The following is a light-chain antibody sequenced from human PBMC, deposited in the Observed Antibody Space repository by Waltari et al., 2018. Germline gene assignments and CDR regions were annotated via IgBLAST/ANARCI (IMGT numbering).Light chain of an antibody. CDR1: QSVSDY. J-gene: IGKJ4*01. CDR2: DAS. Sequence: EVVLTQSPATLSLSPGARATLSCRASQSVSDYLVWYQQKPGQAPRLLIYDASKRATGIPPRFSGSGSGTDFTLTISSLEPEDIAVYYCQHRSTWRHTFGGGTKVEIK. V-gene: IGKV3-11*01. CDR3: QHRSTWRHT.